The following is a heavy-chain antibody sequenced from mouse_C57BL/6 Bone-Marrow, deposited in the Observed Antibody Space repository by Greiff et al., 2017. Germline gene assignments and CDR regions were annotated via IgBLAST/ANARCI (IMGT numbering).Heavy chain of an antibody. V-gene: IGHV1-15*01. CDR3: TREGYYYGSSSYGDY. CDR2: FDPETGGT. Sequence: QVQLQQSGAELVRPGASVTLSCKASGYTFTDYAMHWVKQTPVHGLEWIGAFDPETGGTAYNQKFKGKAILTADKSSSTAYMALRRLTSEDSAVYYCTREGYYYGSSSYGDYWGQGTTLTVSS. D-gene: IGHD1-1*01. J-gene: IGHJ2*01. CDR1: GYTFTDYA.